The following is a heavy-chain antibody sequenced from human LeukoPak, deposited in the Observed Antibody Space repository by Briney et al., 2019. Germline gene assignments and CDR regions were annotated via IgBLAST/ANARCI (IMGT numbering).Heavy chain of an antibody. D-gene: IGHD6-13*01. CDR3: AREEGGSSWFYNWFDP. V-gene: IGHV4-59*01. J-gene: IGHJ5*02. CDR1: GGSISSYY. CDR2: IYYSGST. Sequence: SETLSLTCTVFGGSISSYYWSWIRQPPGKGLEWIGYIYYSGSTNYNPSLKSRVTISVDTSKNQFSLKLSSVTAADTAVYYCAREEGGSSWFYNWFDPWGQGTLVTVSS.